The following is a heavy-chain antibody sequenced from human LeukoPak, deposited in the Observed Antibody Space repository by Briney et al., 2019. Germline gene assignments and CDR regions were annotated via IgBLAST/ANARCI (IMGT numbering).Heavy chain of an antibody. D-gene: IGHD1-26*01. CDR1: EFTFSSYN. CDR3: ASDVGATCRRCFDY. Sequence: PGGSLRLSCAASEFTFSSYNTNWVRQAPGKGLEWVSSISSSSAYIYYADSVKGRFTISRDNAKNSLYLQMNSLRPEDTAVYYCASDVGATCRRCFDYWGQGTLVTVSS. V-gene: IGHV3-21*04. J-gene: IGHJ4*02. CDR2: ISSSSAYI.